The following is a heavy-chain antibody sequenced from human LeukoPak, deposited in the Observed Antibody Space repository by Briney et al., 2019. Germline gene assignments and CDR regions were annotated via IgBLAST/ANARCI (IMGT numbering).Heavy chain of an antibody. CDR1: TFTFSDDY. D-gene: IGHD3-3*01. V-gene: IGHV3-11*05. CDR2: ISPGSSYK. J-gene: IGHJ4*02. CDR3: ATERLGIFEF. Sequence: GGSLRLSCTASTFTFSDDYMGWIRQAPGKGPEWVSSISPGSSYKFCADSVEGRFTISRDDAKSSVYLQMNNLRVDDTAVYYCATERLGIFEFWGQGSLVTVSS.